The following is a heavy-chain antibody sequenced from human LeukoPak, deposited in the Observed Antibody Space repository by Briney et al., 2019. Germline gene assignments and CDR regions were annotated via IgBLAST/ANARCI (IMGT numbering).Heavy chain of an antibody. CDR1: GYTFTSYG. V-gene: IGHV1-18*04. CDR2: ISAYNGNT. D-gene: IGHD2-15*01. Sequence: ASVKVSCKASGYTFTSYGISWVRQAPGQGREGMGWISAYNGNTNYAQKLQGRVTMTTDTSTSTAYMELRSLRSDDTAVYYCARDRRYCSAGSCFDIDYWGQGTLVTVSS. J-gene: IGHJ4*02. CDR3: ARDRRYCSAGSCFDIDY.